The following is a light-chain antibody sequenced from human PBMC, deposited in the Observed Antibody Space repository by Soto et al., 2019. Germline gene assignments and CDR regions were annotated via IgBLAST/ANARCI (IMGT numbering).Light chain of an antibody. CDR3: QQYGSSPET. V-gene: IGKV3-20*01. CDR2: GAS. J-gene: IGKJ2*01. CDR1: QSVSSSY. Sequence: EIVLTQSPGTLSLSPGERATLSCRASQSVSSSYLAWYQQKPGQAPRLLIYGASSRATGSPERISGSGSGTDFTLTISRLEPEDFAVYYCQQYGSSPETFGQGTKLEIK.